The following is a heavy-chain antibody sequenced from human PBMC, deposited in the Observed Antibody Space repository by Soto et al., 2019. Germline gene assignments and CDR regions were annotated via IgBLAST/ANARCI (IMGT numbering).Heavy chain of an antibody. Sequence: SETLSLTCTVSGGSISSSSYYWGWIRQPPGKGLEWIGSIYYSGSTYYNPSLKSRVTISVDTSKNPFSLKLSSVTAADTAVYYCARSSIAARTTLWDAFDIWGQGTMVTVSS. CDR3: ARSSIAARTTLWDAFDI. D-gene: IGHD6-6*01. V-gene: IGHV4-39*01. J-gene: IGHJ3*02. CDR1: GGSISSSSYY. CDR2: IYYSGST.